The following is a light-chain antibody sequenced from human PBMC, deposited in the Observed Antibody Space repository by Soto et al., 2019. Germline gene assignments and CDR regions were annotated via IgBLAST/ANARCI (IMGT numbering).Light chain of an antibody. CDR3: CSYAGSTTPYV. CDR1: SSDIGSYNL. Sequence: HSALTQPASVSGSPGQSITISCTGTSSDIGSYNLVSWYQQHPGKAPKLMIYEGRKRPSGVSYRFSGSKSGNTASLTISGLQAEDEADYYCCSYAGSTTPYVFGSGTKLTVL. V-gene: IGLV2-23*01. J-gene: IGLJ1*01. CDR2: EGR.